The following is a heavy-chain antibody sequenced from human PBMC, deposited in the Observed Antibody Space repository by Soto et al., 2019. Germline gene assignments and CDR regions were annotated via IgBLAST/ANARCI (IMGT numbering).Heavy chain of an antibody. V-gene: IGHV4-59*01. CDR3: ASTSRATPGTGLDS. J-gene: IGHJ4*02. Sequence: SETLSLTCNVFPGSIYDYYWSWIRQTPVMRLEWIGFVYSGGSAMYNPSFKSRVIISLETSKNQFSLTLTSLTAADSAMYYCASTSRATPGTGLDSWGQGALVTVSS. CDR1: PGSIYDYY. CDR2: VYSGGSA.